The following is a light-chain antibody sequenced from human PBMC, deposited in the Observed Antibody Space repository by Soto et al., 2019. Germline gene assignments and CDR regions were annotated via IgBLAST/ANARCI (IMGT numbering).Light chain of an antibody. CDR3: MQTTQLIT. J-gene: IGKJ5*01. CDR2: EVS. V-gene: IGKV2D-29*01. Sequence: DIVMTQTPLSLSVTPGQPASISCKSRESLLHRKGKTYLYWNLQKPGQPPQLLIYEVSKRLSGVPDRFSGSGSGTDFTLNISRVEAGDVGIYECMQTTQLITFGQGTRLEIK. CDR1: ESLLHRKGKTY.